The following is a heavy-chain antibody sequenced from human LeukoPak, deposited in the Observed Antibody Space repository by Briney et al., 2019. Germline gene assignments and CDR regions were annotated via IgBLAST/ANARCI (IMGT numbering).Heavy chain of an antibody. J-gene: IGHJ5*02. D-gene: IGHD3-22*01. CDR2: IFPGDSDA. Sequence: GESLKISCQGAGYIFKNHWIGWVRQTPERVLEWMAIIFPGDSDARYSPSFQGRVSVSVDKSISTAYLQWSSLKASDTAMYYCARLSKYYYDSSGYYNWFDPWGQGTLVTVSS. CDR1: GYIFKNHW. CDR3: ARLSKYYYDSSGYYNWFDP. V-gene: IGHV5-51*01.